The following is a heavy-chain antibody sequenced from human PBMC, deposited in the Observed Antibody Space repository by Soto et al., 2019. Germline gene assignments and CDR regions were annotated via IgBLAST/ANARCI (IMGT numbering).Heavy chain of an antibody. CDR2: IYYSGST. D-gene: IGHD6-19*01. J-gene: IGHJ6*03. CDR1: GDSISSGGYY. Sequence: QVQLQESGPGLVKPSQTLSLTCTVSGDSISSGGYYWSWIRRHPGKGLEWIGYIYYSGSTYYNPTLKGRVTKSLDTSKNQLSLKLRSVTAADAAVFYWARVRLGYYYYMDVWCKGTTVTVSS. CDR3: ARVRLGYYYYMDV. V-gene: IGHV4-31*03.